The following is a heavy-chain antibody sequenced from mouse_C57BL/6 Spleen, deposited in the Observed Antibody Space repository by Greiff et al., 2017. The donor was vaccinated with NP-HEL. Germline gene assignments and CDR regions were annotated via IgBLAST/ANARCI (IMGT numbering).Heavy chain of an antibody. CDR1: GYAFTNYL. CDR3: ARASNLVLPHYFDY. D-gene: IGHD1-1*01. Sequence: QVQLQQSGAELVRPGTSVKVSCKASGYAFTNYLIEWVKQRPGQGLEWIGVINPGSGGTNYNEKFKGKATLTADKSSSTAYMQLSSLTSEDSAVYLSARASNLVLPHYFDYWGQGTTLTVSS. J-gene: IGHJ2*01. CDR2: INPGSGGT. V-gene: IGHV1-54*01.